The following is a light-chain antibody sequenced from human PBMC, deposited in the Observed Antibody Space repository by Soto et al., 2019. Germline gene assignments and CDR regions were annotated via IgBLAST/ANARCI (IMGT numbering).Light chain of an antibody. Sequence: DIQMTQSPSSVSASLGDRVTITCRASQGVSSSLARYQQKPGKAPKLLIFAASSLQSGVPSRFSGSGSGTDFSLTISSLEPEDSATYYCQQGNSFPLTFGGGTKVEIK. V-gene: IGKV1-12*01. CDR2: AAS. CDR1: QGVSSS. CDR3: QQGNSFPLT. J-gene: IGKJ4*01.